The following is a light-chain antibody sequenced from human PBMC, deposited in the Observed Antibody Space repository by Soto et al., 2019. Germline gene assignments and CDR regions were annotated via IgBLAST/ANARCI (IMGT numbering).Light chain of an antibody. Sequence: DIQMTQSPSSLSSSLGDRFTITFRASERINNYLNWYQQRPGQAPKLLIYDASTVQSGVPSRFSGSGSGTEFTLTISSLQSEDFAFYYCQQCNNWPRTFGQGTKVDIK. CDR3: QQCNNWPRT. CDR2: DAS. CDR1: ERINNY. V-gene: IGKV1-39*01. J-gene: IGKJ1*01.